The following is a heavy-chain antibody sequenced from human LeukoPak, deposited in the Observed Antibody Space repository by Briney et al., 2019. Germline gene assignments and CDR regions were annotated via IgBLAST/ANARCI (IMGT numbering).Heavy chain of an antibody. J-gene: IGHJ4*02. V-gene: IGHV4-59*11. D-gene: IGHD1-14*01. CDR3: VRTNPWDLKYYFDY. CDR2: ILYGGTT. CDR1: RGSIRSPF. Sequence: SETLSHTCMVPRGSIRSPFGCWIWQPLGEGLGRMGHILYGGTTKYNHSLRRRVTISADTSKNQFSLKLSTVTAADTAVYYCVRTNPWDLKYYFDYWGQGALVSVSS.